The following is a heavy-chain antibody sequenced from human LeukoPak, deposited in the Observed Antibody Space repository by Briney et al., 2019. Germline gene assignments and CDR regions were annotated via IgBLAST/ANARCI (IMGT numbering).Heavy chain of an antibody. V-gene: IGHV4-39*02. D-gene: IGHD2-2*02. CDR3: AREGEYCSSTSCYTHWYFDL. Sequence: SETLSLTCTVSGGSISSSSYYWGWIRQPPGKGLEWIGSIYYSGSTYYNPSLKSRVTISVDTSKNQFSLKLSSVTAADTAVYYCAREGEYCSSTSCYTHWYFDLWGRGTLVTVSS. J-gene: IGHJ2*01. CDR1: GGSISSSSYY. CDR2: IYYSGST.